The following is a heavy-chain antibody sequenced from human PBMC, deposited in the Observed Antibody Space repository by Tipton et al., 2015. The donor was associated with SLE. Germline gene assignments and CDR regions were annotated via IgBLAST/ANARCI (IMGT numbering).Heavy chain of an antibody. D-gene: IGHD2-15*01. CDR2: IYYSGST. CDR3: ARAGTLGVVVAATGYGMDV. J-gene: IGHJ6*02. Sequence: TLSLTCTVSGGSISSYYWSWIRQPPGKGLEWIGYIYYSGSTNYNPSLKSRVTISVDTSKNQFSLKLSSVTAADTAVYYCARAGTLGVVVAATGYGMDVWGQGP. V-gene: IGHV4-59*12. CDR1: GGSISSYY.